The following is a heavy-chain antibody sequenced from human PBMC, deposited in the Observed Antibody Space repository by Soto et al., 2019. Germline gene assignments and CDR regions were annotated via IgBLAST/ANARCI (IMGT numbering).Heavy chain of an antibody. CDR2: IIPIFGTA. CDR1: GGTFSSYA. D-gene: IGHD6-13*01. V-gene: IGHV1-69*13. CDR3: ARDVHRAAGGMDV. J-gene: IGHJ6*02. Sequence: SVKVSCKASGGTFSSYAISWVRQAPGQGLEWMGGIIPIFGTANYAQKFQGRVTITADESTSTAYMELSSLRSEDTAVYYCARDVHRAAGGMDVWGQGTTVTVSS.